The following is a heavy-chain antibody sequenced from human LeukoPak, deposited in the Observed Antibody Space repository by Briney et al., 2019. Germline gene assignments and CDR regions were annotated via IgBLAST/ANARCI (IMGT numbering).Heavy chain of an antibody. CDR3: AKGLGCSSASCYPYYYYGMDV. Sequence: GGSLRLSCAASGFTFDDYAMHWVRQAPGKGLEWVSGISWNSGSIGYADSVKGRFTISRDNAKNSLYLQMNSLRAEDTALYYCAKGLGCSSASCYPYYYYGMDVWGQGTTVTVSS. J-gene: IGHJ6*02. CDR2: ISWNSGSI. V-gene: IGHV3-9*01. D-gene: IGHD2-2*01. CDR1: GFTFDDYA.